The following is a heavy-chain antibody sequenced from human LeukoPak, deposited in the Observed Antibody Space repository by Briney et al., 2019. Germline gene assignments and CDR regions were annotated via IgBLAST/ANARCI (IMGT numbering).Heavy chain of an antibody. CDR2: IIPIFGTA. Sequence: GASVKVSCKASGGTFSSYAISWVRQAPGRGLEWKGGIIPIFGTANYAQKFQGRVTITADKSTSTAYMELSSLRSEDTAVYYCARDIRFGRARYMDVWGKGTTVTVSS. CDR3: ARDIRFGRARYMDV. CDR1: GGTFSSYA. J-gene: IGHJ6*03. V-gene: IGHV1-69*06. D-gene: IGHD3-10*01.